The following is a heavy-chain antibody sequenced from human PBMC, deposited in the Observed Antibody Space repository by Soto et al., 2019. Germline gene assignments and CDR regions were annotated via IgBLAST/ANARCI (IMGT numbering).Heavy chain of an antibody. J-gene: IGHJ4*02. CDR1: AGSVCSYY. CDR3: ARAPDPLYSSSWYYFDY. CDR2: IYYSGST. V-gene: IGHV4-59*02. Sequence: SETPSLSCTVSAGSVCSYYWGWIRQPPGKGLEWIGYIYYSGSTNYNPSLKSRVTISIDTSKNQFSLKLSSVTAADTAVYYCARAPDPLYSSSWYYFDYWGQGTLVTVSS. D-gene: IGHD6-13*01.